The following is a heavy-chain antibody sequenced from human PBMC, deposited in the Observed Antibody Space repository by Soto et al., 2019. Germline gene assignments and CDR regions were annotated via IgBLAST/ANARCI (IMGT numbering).Heavy chain of an antibody. Sequence: QVQLVQSGAEVKKPGSSVKVSCKASGGTFSSYAISWVRQAPGQGLEWMGGIIPIFGTANYAQKFQGRVTITADESTSTAYMERSSLRSEDTAVYYCARDPPSSRDSSGYYAYWGQGTLVTVSS. CDR3: ARDPPSSRDSSGYYAY. CDR2: IIPIFGTA. CDR1: GGTFSSYA. V-gene: IGHV1-69*01. J-gene: IGHJ4*02. D-gene: IGHD3-22*01.